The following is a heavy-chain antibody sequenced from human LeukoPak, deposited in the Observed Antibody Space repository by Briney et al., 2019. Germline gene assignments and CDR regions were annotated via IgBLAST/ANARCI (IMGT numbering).Heavy chain of an antibody. CDR1: GGSISSYY. Sequence: PSETLSLTCTVSGGSISSYYWSWIRQPPGKGLEWIGYIYYSGSTNYNPSLKSRVTISVDTSKNQFSLKLSSVTAADTAVYYCARVQRDGYSLDYWGQGTLVTVSS. V-gene: IGHV4-59*01. J-gene: IGHJ4*02. CDR3: ARVQRDGYSLDY. D-gene: IGHD4-4*01. CDR2: IYYSGST.